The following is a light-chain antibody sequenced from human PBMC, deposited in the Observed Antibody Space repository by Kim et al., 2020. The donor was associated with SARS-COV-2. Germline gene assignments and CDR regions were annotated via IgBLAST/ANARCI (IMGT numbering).Light chain of an antibody. Sequence: DIQLTQSPSTLSAFVGDTVTITYRASESVNNWLAWYHQKPGKAPDLLIYKASTLESGVPSRFSGSGSGTEFTLTISSLQPDDFGSYYCQQYNSGYSFGQGTKLEIK. J-gene: IGKJ2*03. V-gene: IGKV1-5*03. CDR1: ESVNNW. CDR2: KAS. CDR3: QQYNSGYS.